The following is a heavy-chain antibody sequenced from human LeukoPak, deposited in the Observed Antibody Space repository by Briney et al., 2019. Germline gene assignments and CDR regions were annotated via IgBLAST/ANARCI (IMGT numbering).Heavy chain of an antibody. CDR2: INLNGGGT. CDR1: GYTFTSYY. J-gene: IGHJ4*02. D-gene: IGHD6-13*01. Sequence: ASVKVSCKASGYTFTSYYIHWVRQAPGRGREWLGLINLNGGGTNYAQKFQGRVTMTRDTSTSTVYMDLSSLRSEDTAVYYCARAAYSSSWLTTSNDYWGQGTLVTVSS. V-gene: IGHV1-46*01. CDR3: ARAAYSSSWLTTSNDY.